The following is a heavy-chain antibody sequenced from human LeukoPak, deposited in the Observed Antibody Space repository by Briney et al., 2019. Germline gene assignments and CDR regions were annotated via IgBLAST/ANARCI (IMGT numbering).Heavy chain of an antibody. D-gene: IGHD5-24*01. Sequence: GGSLRLSCAASGFTFSSYWMTWVRQAPGKGLEWVANIKEDGTEKNYVDSVKGRFTISRDNVKKSLYLEMNSLRVEDTAVYYCARGRWSDYWGQGTQVTVSS. CDR1: GFTFSSYW. J-gene: IGHJ4*02. CDR3: ARGRWSDY. V-gene: IGHV3-7*01. CDR2: IKEDGTEK.